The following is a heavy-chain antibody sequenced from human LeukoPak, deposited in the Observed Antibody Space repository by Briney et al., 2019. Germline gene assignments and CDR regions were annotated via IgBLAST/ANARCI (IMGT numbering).Heavy chain of an antibody. CDR3: ARGGDIVVVPADPLDY. CDR2: INPNSGGT. CDR1: GYNFTGYY. V-gene: IGHV1-2*02. Sequence: GASVKVSCKASGYNFTGYYMHWVRQAPGQGLEWMGWINPNSGGTNYAQKFQGRVTMTRDTSISTAYMELSRLRSDDTAVYYCARGGDIVVVPADPLDYWGQGTLVTVSS. D-gene: IGHD2-2*01. J-gene: IGHJ4*02.